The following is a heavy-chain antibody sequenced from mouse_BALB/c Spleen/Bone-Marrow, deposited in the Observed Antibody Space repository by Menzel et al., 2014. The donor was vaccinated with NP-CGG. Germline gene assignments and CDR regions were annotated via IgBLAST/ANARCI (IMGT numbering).Heavy chain of an antibody. V-gene: IGHV1-69*01. Sequence: VQVVESGAELVMPGASVKMSCKASGYTFTDYWMHWVKQRPGQGLEWIGAIDTSDSYTSYNQKFKGKATLTVDESPSTAYMQLSSLTSEDSAVYYCARTGYDYYFDYWGQGTTLTVSS. CDR1: GYTFTDYW. CDR3: ARTGYDYYFDY. J-gene: IGHJ2*01. CDR2: IDTSDSYT. D-gene: IGHD2-4*01.